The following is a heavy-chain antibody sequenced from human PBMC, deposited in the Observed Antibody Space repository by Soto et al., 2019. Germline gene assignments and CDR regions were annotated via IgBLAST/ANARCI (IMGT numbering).Heavy chain of an antibody. CDR2: IWYDGSKT. CDR3: ARFYGSASSGYFDY. D-gene: IGHD3-22*01. J-gene: IGHJ4*02. Sequence: GGSLRLSCAASGFTFSGNGMHWVRQAPGKGLEWVALIWYDGSKTYYIDPVKGRFTISRDNSKNTLYLQMNSLRDEDTAVYFCARFYGSASSGYFDYWGQGTPVTVSS. CDR1: GFTFSGNG. V-gene: IGHV3-33*01.